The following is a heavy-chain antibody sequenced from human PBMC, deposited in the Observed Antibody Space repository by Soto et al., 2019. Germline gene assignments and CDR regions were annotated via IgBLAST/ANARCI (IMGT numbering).Heavy chain of an antibody. CDR2: INPSGGT. Sequence: QVQLQQWGAGLLKPSETLSLTCAVYGGSFSTDYWSWIRQPPGKGLEWIGEINPSGGTNYNPSLKSRVTISVATSKHQFSLKLSSVTAAYTAVYYCARVLAARASRDFDSWGQGTLVTVSS. V-gene: IGHV4-34*01. CDR3: ARVLAARASRDFDS. J-gene: IGHJ4*02. D-gene: IGHD6-6*01. CDR1: GGSFSTDY.